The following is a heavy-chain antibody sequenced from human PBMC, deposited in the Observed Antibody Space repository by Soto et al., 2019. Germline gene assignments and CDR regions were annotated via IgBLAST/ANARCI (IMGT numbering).Heavy chain of an antibody. CDR1: GGSISSYY. Sequence: SETLSLTCTVSGGSISSYYWSWIRQPPGEGLEWIAYIYYSGSTNYNPSLKSRVTISVDTSKNQFSLKLSSVTAADTAVYYCARAYYCSGGSCPGGPYFDYWGQGTLVTVSS. D-gene: IGHD2-15*01. J-gene: IGHJ4*02. CDR2: IYYSGST. CDR3: ARAYYCSGGSCPGGPYFDY. V-gene: IGHV4-59*12.